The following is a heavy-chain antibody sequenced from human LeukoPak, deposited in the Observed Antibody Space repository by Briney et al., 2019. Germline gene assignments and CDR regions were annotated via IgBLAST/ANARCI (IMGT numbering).Heavy chain of an antibody. CDR2: IYTSGST. Sequence: SETLSLTCTVSGASVNSGNYYWTWIRQPAGKRLEWIGRIYTSGSTNYNPSLKSRVTISVDTSKNQFSLRLSSVTAADTAVYYCAREPSGNITIFEDYWGQGTLVTVSS. CDR3: AREPSGNITIFEDY. J-gene: IGHJ4*02. V-gene: IGHV4-61*02. CDR1: GASVNSGNYY. D-gene: IGHD3-9*01.